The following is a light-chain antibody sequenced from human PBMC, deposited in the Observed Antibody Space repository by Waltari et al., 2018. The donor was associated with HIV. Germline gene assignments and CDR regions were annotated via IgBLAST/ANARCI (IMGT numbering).Light chain of an antibody. V-gene: IGLV1-40*01. CDR3: QSSDSTLSGSV. Sequence: QSVLTQPPSVSGAPGQRVTLPCTGSRSNIGTHKVPWYQQPPGTAPRLLIYNTNSRPSGVPDRFSGSKSGTSASLAINGLQAEDEADYYCQSSDSTLSGSVFGGGTKLTVV. J-gene: IGLJ2*01. CDR2: NTN. CDR1: RSNIGTHK.